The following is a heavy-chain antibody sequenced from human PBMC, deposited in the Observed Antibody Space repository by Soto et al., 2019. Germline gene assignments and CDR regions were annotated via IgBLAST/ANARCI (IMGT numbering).Heavy chain of an antibody. D-gene: IGHD3-16*01. J-gene: IGHJ6*02. CDR1: AYSYTSYG. Sequence: QVQLVQSGPEVKKPGASVNVSCKASAYSYTSYGISWVRQAPGQGLEWMGWISAYNGQTNYAQKFRGRVTFTTDASTSKAFMQLRSLRSDDTAMYYCARDTRKELWAEGLNAMDVWGQGTTVTV. CDR3: ARDTRKELWAEGLNAMDV. V-gene: IGHV1-18*01. CDR2: ISAYNGQT.